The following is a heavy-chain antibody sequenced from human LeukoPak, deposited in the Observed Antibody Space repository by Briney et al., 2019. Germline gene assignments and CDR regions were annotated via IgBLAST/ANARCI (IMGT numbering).Heavy chain of an antibody. CDR3: ARHVLWFGELSYFDY. J-gene: IGHJ4*02. Sequence: SETLSLTCTVSGGSISSSIYYCGWIRQPPGKGLEWIGSIYYSGSTYYNPSLKSRVTLSVDTSKNQFSLKLISVTAADTAVYYCARHVLWFGELSYFDYWGQGTLVTVSS. V-gene: IGHV4-39*01. CDR2: IYYSGST. D-gene: IGHD3-10*01. CDR1: GGSISSSIYY.